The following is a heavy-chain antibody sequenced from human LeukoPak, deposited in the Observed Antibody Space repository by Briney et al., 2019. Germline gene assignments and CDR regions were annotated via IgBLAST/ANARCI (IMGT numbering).Heavy chain of an antibody. Sequence: SETLSLTCTVSGGSISSYYWSWIRQPPGKGLEWIGYIYYSGSTNYNPSLKSRVTISVDTSKNQFSLKLSSVTAADTAMYYCAGSSCYDLESFYDYWGQGSLVTVSS. J-gene: IGHJ4*02. CDR3: AGSSCYDLESFYDY. D-gene: IGHD5-12*01. CDR1: GGSISSYY. V-gene: IGHV4-59*01. CDR2: IYYSGST.